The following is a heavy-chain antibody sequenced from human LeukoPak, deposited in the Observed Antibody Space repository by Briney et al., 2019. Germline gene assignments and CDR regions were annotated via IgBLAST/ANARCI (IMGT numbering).Heavy chain of an antibody. CDR3: ARDGRGYSSGWWRY. J-gene: IGHJ4*02. CDR1: GGSFSGYY. CDR2: INHSGST. D-gene: IGHD6-19*01. Sequence: SETLSLTCAVYGGSFSGYYWSWIRQPPGKGLEWIGEINHSGSTNYNPSLESRVTMSVDTSNNQFSLKLSSVTAADTAVYYCARDGRGYSSGWWRYWGQGTLVTVSS. V-gene: IGHV4-34*01.